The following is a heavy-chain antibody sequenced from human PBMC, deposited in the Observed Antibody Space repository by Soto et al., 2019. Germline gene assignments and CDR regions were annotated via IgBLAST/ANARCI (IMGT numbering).Heavy chain of an antibody. J-gene: IGHJ6*02. CDR1: GYTFTSYG. Sequence: QVQLVQSGAEVKKPGASVKVSCKASGYTFTSYGISWVRQAPGQGLERMGWISAYNGNTNYAQELQGRETRNTDPSTSTTHMELRRLRSDDTAVYYCARDSIRDRNYCDYGMDVWGQGTTVTVS. CDR2: ISAYNGNT. CDR3: ARDSIRDRNYCDYGMDV. V-gene: IGHV1-18*01.